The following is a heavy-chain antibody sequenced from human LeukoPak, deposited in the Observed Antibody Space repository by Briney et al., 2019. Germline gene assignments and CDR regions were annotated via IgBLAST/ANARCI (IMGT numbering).Heavy chain of an antibody. CDR2: IKQDGSEK. V-gene: IGHV3-7*01. Sequence: GGSLRLSCAASGFTFSSHWMSWVRQAPGKGLEWVAKIKQDGSEKHYVDSVKGRFTISRDNAENSLYLQMNTLRAEDTAVYYCARSGTIYPDFDYWGQGTLVTVSS. CDR3: ARSGTIYPDFDY. CDR1: GFTFSSHW. J-gene: IGHJ4*02. D-gene: IGHD1-1*01.